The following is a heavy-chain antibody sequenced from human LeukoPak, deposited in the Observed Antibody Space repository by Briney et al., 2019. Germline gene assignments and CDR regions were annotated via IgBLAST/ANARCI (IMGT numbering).Heavy chain of an antibody. D-gene: IGHD2-21*02. CDR1: GFTFSSYA. CDR2: ISYDGSNK. J-gene: IGHJ4*02. Sequence: PGGSLRLSCAASGFTFSSYAMHWARQAPGKGLEWVAVISYDGSNKYYADSVKGRFTISRDNSKNTLYLQMNSLRAEDTAVYYCARDRIVVVTGGFFDYWGQGTLVTVSS. CDR3: ARDRIVVVTGGFFDY. V-gene: IGHV3-30-3*01.